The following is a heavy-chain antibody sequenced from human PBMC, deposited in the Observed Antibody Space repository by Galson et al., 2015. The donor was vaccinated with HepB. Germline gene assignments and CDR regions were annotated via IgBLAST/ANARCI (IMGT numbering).Heavy chain of an antibody. V-gene: IGHV4-34*01. CDR2: INHSGST. Sequence: ETLSLTCAVYGGSFSGYYWSWIRQPPGKGLEWIGEINHSGSTNYNPSLKSRVTISVDTSKNQFSLKLSSVTAADTAVYYCASGTMVRGRAVSWGQGTMVTVSS. CDR1: GGSFSGYY. CDR3: ASGTMVRGRAVS. D-gene: IGHD3-10*01. J-gene: IGHJ3*01.